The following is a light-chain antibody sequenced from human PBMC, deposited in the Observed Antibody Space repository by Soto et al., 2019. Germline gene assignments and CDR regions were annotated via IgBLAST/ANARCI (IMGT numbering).Light chain of an antibody. CDR3: QQYNNWPQT. CDR1: ESVSSN. V-gene: IGKV3-15*01. CDR2: GAS. Sequence: EKVMTQSPATLSVSPGERVTLSCRASESVSSNLAWYHQRPGQAPRLLIYGASTRATGIPARFSGSGSGTEFTLTISSLQSEDFGVYYCQQYNNWPQTFGQGTKVEIK. J-gene: IGKJ1*01.